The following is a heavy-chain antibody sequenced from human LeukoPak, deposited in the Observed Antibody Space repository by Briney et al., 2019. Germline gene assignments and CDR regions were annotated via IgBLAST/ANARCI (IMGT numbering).Heavy chain of an antibody. CDR2: ITGSGSRI. CDR1: TSMFSSYA. V-gene: IGHV3-23*01. D-gene: IGHD6-13*01. CDR3: AGGEGAAGIYDAFDF. Sequence: GGSLRLSCAASTSMFSSYAMTWVRQAPGKGLQWISTITGSGSRIYYADSVKGRFTLSRDNSKNPLHLQMNSLGAEDTAVYYCAGGEGAAGIYDAFDFWGQGTLVTVSS. J-gene: IGHJ3*01.